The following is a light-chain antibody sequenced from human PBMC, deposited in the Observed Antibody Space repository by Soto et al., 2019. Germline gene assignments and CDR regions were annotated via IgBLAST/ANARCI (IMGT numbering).Light chain of an antibody. CDR3: QEYGNWPPIT. CDR2: GAS. J-gene: IGKJ5*01. CDR1: RNIADN. V-gene: IGKV3-15*01. Sequence: EIVMTQSPATLSVSPGEGATLSCRASRNIADNLAWYQQKPGQAPRLLIYGASTRATGIPARFSGSGSGTDFTLTITSRQSEDFAVYYCQEYGNWPPITFGQGTRLEIK.